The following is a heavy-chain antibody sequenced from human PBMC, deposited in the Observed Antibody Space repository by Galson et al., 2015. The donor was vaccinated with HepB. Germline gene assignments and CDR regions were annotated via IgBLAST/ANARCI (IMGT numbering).Heavy chain of an antibody. CDR2: ISCDGVTT. CDR1: GFTFDDYT. J-gene: IGHJ6*02. V-gene: IGHV3-43*01. D-gene: IGHD3-10*01. CDR3: VKDLTYYYGSGISRAYGLDV. Sequence: SLRLSCAASGFTFDDYTMHWVRQAPGDRLEWVSLISCDGVTTYYRNCAKGRFTISSDNSKHSLFLQMNSLRTQDTALYYCVKDLTYYYGSGISRAYGLDVWGQGTTVTVAS.